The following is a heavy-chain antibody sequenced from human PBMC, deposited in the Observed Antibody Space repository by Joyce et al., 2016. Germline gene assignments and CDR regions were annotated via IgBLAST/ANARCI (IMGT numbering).Heavy chain of an antibody. V-gene: IGHV3-30*03. CDR1: GFTFNNKG. J-gene: IGHJ2*01. CDR2: TSYDAGNK. D-gene: IGHD5-24*01. CDR3: ATDGGQIGTLRPQLWLAWNLDF. Sequence: QVQLVESGGGVKQPGTSLTLSCTTSGFTFNNKGRHWVRQCKGKGREWWASTSYDAGNKYYSAALRGRISIYKDSSRNTLYLKIDSLRPEDTGVYYCATDGGQIGTLRPQLWLAWNLDFWGRGTRVTVPP.